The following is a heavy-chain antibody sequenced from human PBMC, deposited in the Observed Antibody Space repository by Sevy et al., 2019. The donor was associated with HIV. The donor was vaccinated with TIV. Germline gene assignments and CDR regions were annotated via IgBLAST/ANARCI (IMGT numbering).Heavy chain of an antibody. D-gene: IGHD3-22*01. J-gene: IGHJ4*02. Sequence: GGSLRLSCAASGFTFSNYWMSWVRQAPGKGLELVANIRQDGSEKYFVDSVKGRFAISRDNAKNSLYLQMKSLRAEDTAVYYCARPYRTDPFYYSGSSGYYYPTYFDYWGQGTLVTVSS. CDR2: IRQDGSEK. CDR1: GFTFSNYW. V-gene: IGHV3-7*01. CDR3: ARPYRTDPFYYSGSSGYYYPTYFDY.